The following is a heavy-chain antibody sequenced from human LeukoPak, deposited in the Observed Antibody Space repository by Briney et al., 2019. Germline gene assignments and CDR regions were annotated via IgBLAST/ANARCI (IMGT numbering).Heavy chain of an antibody. CDR1: GITVRSSY. CDR2: IYSGGST. J-gene: IGHJ4*02. D-gene: IGHD5-12*01. Sequence: GGSLRLSCAASGITVRSSYMSWVRQAPGKGLEWVSVIYSGGSTYYADSVKGRFTISRDTSKNTLYLQMNSLRAEDTAVYYCARDPIVTTPDSNDYWGQGTLVTVSS. V-gene: IGHV3-66*01. CDR3: ARDPIVTTPDSNDY.